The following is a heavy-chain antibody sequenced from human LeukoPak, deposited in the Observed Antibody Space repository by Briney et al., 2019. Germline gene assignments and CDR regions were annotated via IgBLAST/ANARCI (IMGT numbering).Heavy chain of an antibody. CDR2: IYYSGST. D-gene: IGHD4-17*01. V-gene: IGHV4-30-4*08. Sequence: SETLSLTCTVSGGSISSSSYYWGWIRQPPGKGLEWIGYIYYSGSTYYNPSLKSRVTISVDTSKNQFSLKLSSVTAADTAVYYCARVRRMTGAFDIWGQGTMVTVSS. J-gene: IGHJ3*02. CDR3: ARVRRMTGAFDI. CDR1: GGSISSSSYY.